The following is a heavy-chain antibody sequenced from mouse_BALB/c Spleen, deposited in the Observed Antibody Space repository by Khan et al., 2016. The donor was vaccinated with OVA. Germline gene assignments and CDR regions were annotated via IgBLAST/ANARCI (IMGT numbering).Heavy chain of an antibody. J-gene: IGHJ3*01. CDR2: ISYDGSY. V-gene: IGHV3-6*02. CDR3: ASKSYGKGAY. CDR1: GYSITSGYY. D-gene: IGHD1-1*02. Sequence: EVQLQEPGPGLVKPSQSLSLTCSVTGYSITSGYYWNWIRQFPGNKLEWMGYISYDGSYNYNPSLKNRISITRDTSKKQFFLKLNSVTAEDTATYYCASKSYGKGAYWGQGTLVTVSA.